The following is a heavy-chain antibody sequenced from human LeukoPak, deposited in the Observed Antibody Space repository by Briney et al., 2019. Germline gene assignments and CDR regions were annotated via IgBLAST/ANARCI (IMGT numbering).Heavy chain of an antibody. CDR1: GYTFTSYG. V-gene: IGHV1-18*04. D-gene: IGHD2-2*01. CDR2: ISAYNGNT. CDR3: ARDTHCSSTSCYSDWFDP. J-gene: IGHJ5*02. Sequence: GASVKVSCKASGYTFTSYGISWVRQAPGQGLEWMGWISAYNGNTNYAQKLQGRVTMTTDTSTSTAYMELRSLRYDDTAVYYCARDTHCSSTSCYSDWFDPWGQGTLVTVSS.